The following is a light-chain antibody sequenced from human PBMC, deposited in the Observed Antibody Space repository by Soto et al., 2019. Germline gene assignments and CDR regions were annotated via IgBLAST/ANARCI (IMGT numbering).Light chain of an antibody. Sequence: QSVLTQPPSVSGAPGQRVTISCTGSSSNIGAGFDVHWYHQIAGTAPKLLIYGNSNRPSGVPDRFSGSNSGNTATLSISRVEVGDEADYYCQVWDSGSDHAVFGGGTKLTVL. CDR2: GNS. CDR3: QVWDSGSDHAV. V-gene: IGLV1-40*01. J-gene: IGLJ2*01. CDR1: SSNIGAGFD.